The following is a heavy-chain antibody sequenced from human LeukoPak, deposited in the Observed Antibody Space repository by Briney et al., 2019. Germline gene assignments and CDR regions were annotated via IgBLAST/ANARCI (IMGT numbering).Heavy chain of an antibody. V-gene: IGHV5-51*01. CDR3: ARLSRRHILETKWFDS. CDR1: GYIFSDYW. J-gene: IGHJ5*01. CDR2: IYPGDSDV. D-gene: IGHD3-3*01. Sequence: GGSLQISFTGSGYIFSDYWIGWVRPMPGKGLEWMGIIYPGDSDVRYSPSFQGQVIMSADKSISTAYLEWSGLKASDTAMYYCARLSRRHILETKWFDSWGQGSLVTISS.